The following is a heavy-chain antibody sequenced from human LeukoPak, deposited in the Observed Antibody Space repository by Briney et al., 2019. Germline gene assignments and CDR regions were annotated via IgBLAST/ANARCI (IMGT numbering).Heavy chain of an antibody. D-gene: IGHD3-22*01. V-gene: IGHV3-30*02. J-gene: IGHJ4*02. CDR2: IRYDGGNT. CDR3: TKDGDDCIDY. Sequence: GGSLRLSCAASGFTFSSYGMHWVRQAPGKGLEWVAFIRYDGGNTYYADSVKGRFTISRDNSKNTLSLQMNSLREEDTAVYYCTKDGDDCIDYWGQGTLVTVSS. CDR1: GFTFSSYG.